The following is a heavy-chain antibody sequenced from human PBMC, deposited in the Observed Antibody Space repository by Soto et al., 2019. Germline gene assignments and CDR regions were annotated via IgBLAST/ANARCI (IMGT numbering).Heavy chain of an antibody. CDR2: INPNSGGT. CDR1: GYTFIGYY. V-gene: IGHV1-2*02. CDR3: ARGGTGTYYYYGMDV. J-gene: IGHJ6*02. D-gene: IGHD1-7*01. Sequence: QVQLVQSGAEVKKPGASVKVSCKASGYTFIGYYMHWVRQAPGQGLEWMGWINPNSGGTNYAQKFQGRVTMTRDTSISTAYMELSRLRSDDTAVYYCARGGTGTYYYYGMDVWGQGTTVTVSS.